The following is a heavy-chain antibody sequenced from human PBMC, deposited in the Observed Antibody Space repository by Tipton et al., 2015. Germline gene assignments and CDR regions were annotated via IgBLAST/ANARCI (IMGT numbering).Heavy chain of an antibody. J-gene: IGHJ4*02. D-gene: IGHD2-21*02. V-gene: IGHV5-51*01. CDR2: IYVGDSDT. CDR1: GYSFSNYW. Sequence: QLVQSGAEVKKPGESLKISCKGSGYSFSNYWIGWVRQMPGKGLEWMGIIYVGDSDTRYSQSFQGQVTISADKSSDTAYVQWNSLKASDSAMFYCARQRDDYFDLWGQGTLVPVSS. CDR3: ARQRDDYFDL.